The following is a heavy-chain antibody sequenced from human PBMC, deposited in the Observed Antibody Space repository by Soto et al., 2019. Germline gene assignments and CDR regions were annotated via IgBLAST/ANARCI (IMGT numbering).Heavy chain of an antibody. Sequence: QVQRVQSGPEVKKPGSSVKVSCKSSGGTFNNFAFNWVRQAPGQGLEWMAGIIPVFVTPHYAQRFQGRVTITADESKSTAYMELTSLTSEDTAVYFCAAKSGFPYDFEHWGQGTLVTVSS. CDR2: IIPVFVTP. J-gene: IGHJ4*02. CDR3: AAKSGFPYDFEH. V-gene: IGHV1-69*01. D-gene: IGHD3-3*01. CDR1: GGTFNNFA.